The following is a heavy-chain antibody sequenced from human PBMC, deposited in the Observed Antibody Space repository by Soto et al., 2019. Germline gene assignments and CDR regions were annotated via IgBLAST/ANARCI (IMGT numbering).Heavy chain of an antibody. CDR3: ARANDFWSGYYSRGFDY. J-gene: IGHJ4*02. Sequence: PSETLSLTCAVYGGSFSGYYRSWIRQPPGKGLEWIGEINHSGSTNYNPSLKSRVTISVDTSKNQFSLKLSSVTAADTAVYYCARANDFWSGYYSRGFDYWGQGTLVTVSS. D-gene: IGHD3-3*01. CDR1: GGSFSGYY. V-gene: IGHV4-34*01. CDR2: INHSGST.